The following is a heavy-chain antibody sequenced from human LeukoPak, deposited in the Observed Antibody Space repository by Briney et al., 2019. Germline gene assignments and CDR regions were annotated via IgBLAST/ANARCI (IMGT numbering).Heavy chain of an antibody. CDR3: GRAGPVTKDHFMDV. J-gene: IGHJ6*03. V-gene: IGHV3-7*01. D-gene: IGHD2-2*01. CDR2: IYLDGSRA. CDR1: GFTFTNYW. Sequence: GGSLRLSCAVSGFTFTNYWMSWARQSPGKGLEWVANIYLDGSRAYYVDPVKGRFTISRDNAKNSLFLQMNSLSAEDTAVYYCGRAGPVTKDHFMDVWGKGTTVTVSS.